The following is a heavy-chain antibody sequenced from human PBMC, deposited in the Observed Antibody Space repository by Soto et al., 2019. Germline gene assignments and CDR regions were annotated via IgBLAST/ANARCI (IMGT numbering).Heavy chain of an antibody. CDR3: AKEVSAWYNYFMDV. J-gene: IGHJ6*03. CDR1: GYTFTSFG. V-gene: IGHV1-18*04. D-gene: IGHD1-20*01. Sequence: QGQLVQSGAEAKKPGASVKVSCKASGYTFTSFGISWVRQAPGEGLEWMGWINGYNGNTKYAQKFQGRVTMTTDTSTSTDYMELRSLRTDDTAVYYCAKEVSAWYNYFMDVWGKGTTVTVSS. CDR2: INGYNGNT.